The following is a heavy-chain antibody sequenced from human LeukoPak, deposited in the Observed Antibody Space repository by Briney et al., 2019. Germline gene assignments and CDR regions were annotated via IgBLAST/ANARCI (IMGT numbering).Heavy chain of an antibody. Sequence: GGSLRLSCAASGFTFSSYGMHWVRQAPGKGLEWVAVIWYDGSSKYYADSVKGRFTISRDNSKNTLYLQMNSLRAEDTAVYYCARDKVRYYYYYYGMDVWGQGTTVTVSS. CDR2: IWYDGSSK. J-gene: IGHJ6*02. CDR3: ARDKVRYYYYYYGMDV. D-gene: IGHD3-10*01. CDR1: GFTFSSYG. V-gene: IGHV3-33*01.